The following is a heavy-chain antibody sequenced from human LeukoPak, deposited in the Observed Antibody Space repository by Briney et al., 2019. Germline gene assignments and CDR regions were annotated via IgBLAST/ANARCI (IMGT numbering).Heavy chain of an antibody. CDR2: IYYSGSS. J-gene: IGHJ4*02. Sequence: SETLSLTCTVSGGSINNYYWSWVRQPPGKGLEWIGYIYYSGSSNYSPSLKSRVTISVDPSKIQFSLKLASVNAADTAVYYCARVGYFDFSRVYSWGQGTLVTVSS. CDR3: ARVGYFDFSRVYS. CDR1: GGSINNYY. D-gene: IGHD3-3*01. V-gene: IGHV4-59*01.